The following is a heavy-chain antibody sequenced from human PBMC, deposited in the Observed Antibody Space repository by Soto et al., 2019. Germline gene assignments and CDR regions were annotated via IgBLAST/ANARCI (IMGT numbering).Heavy chain of an antibody. J-gene: IGHJ3*02. Sequence: SETLSLTCTVSGGSISSSSYYWGWIRQPPGKGLEWIGSIYYSGSTYYNPSLKSRVTISVDTSKNQFSLKLSSVTAADTAVYYCATSGMELSDAFDIWGQGTMVTVSS. CDR3: ATSGMELSDAFDI. V-gene: IGHV4-39*01. CDR2: IYYSGST. CDR1: GGSISSSSYY. D-gene: IGHD1-7*01.